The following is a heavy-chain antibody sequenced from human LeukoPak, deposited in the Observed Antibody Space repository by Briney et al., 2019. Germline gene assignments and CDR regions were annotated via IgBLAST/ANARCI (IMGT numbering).Heavy chain of an antibody. D-gene: IGHD2-21*02. J-gene: IGHJ3*02. Sequence: KASETLSLTCTVSGGSISSYYWSWIRQPPGKGLEWIGYIYYSGSTNYNPSLKSRVTISVDTSKNQFSLKLSSVTAADTAVYYCARDTRGGGDLMIDAFDIWGQGTMVTVSS. CDR3: ARDTRGGGDLMIDAFDI. CDR1: GGSISSYY. CDR2: IYYSGST. V-gene: IGHV4-59*01.